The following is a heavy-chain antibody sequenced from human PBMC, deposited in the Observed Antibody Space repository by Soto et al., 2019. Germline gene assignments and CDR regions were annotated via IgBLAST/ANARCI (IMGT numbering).Heavy chain of an antibody. CDR1: GFTFSSYA. Sequence: EVQLVESGGGLVQPGGSLRLSCAASGFTFSSYAMHWVRQAPGKGLEYVSVISSNGGSTYYANSVKGRFTISRDNSKNTLYIQMGSLRAEDMAVYYCARGVYDTYGMDVWGEGTTVTVSS. J-gene: IGHJ6*04. CDR3: ARGVYDTYGMDV. V-gene: IGHV3-64*01. CDR2: ISSNGGST. D-gene: IGHD3-16*01.